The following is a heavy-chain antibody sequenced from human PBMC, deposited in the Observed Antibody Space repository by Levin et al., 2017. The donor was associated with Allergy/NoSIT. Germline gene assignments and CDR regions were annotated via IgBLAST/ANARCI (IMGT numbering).Heavy chain of an antibody. CDR1: GFTVSSNY. V-gene: IGHV3-53*01. D-gene: IGHD3-3*01. Sequence: GESLKISCAASGFTVSSNYMNWVRQAPGKGLDWVSVIYSGGSTYYADSVKGRFTISRDNSKNTLYLQMNSLRAEDTAVYYCVGGSGPWGQGTLVTVSS. CDR3: VGGSGP. CDR2: IYSGGST. J-gene: IGHJ5*02.